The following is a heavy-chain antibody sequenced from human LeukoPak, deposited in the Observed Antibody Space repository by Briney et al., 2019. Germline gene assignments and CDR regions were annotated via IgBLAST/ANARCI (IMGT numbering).Heavy chain of an antibody. V-gene: IGHV4-61*05. Sequence: PETLSLTCTVSGDSISSHNNYWGWIRQPPGKGLEWVGYIYYSWNTNYNPSLKRRVTISVDTSKNQFSLKLSSVTAADTAVYYCASLGYSGYDWEFDYWGQGTLVTVSS. CDR2: IYYSWNT. D-gene: IGHD5-12*01. J-gene: IGHJ4*02. CDR3: ASLGYSGYDWEFDY. CDR1: GDSISSHNNY.